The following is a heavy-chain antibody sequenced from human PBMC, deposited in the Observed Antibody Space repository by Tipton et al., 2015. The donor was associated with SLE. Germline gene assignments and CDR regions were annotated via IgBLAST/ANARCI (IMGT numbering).Heavy chain of an antibody. CDR3: ARDTIRYDSSGFTGAFDI. CDR1: GFTFSSYA. Sequence: SLRLSCAASGFTFSSYAMHWVRQAPGKGLEWVAVISYDGSNKYYADSVKGRFTISRDNSKNTLYLQMNSLRAEDTAVYYCARDTIRYDSSGFTGAFDIWGQGTMVTVSS. CDR2: ISYDGSNK. V-gene: IGHV3-30*04. D-gene: IGHD3-22*01. J-gene: IGHJ3*02.